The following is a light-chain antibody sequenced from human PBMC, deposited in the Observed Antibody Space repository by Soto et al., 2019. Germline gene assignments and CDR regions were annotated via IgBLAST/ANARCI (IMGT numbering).Light chain of an antibody. J-gene: IGKJ5*01. V-gene: IGKV3-11*01. Sequence: EIVFTQSPGTLSLSPGDRATLSFWASQSVSGYLAWYQQKLGQPPRLLIYDAFNRAAGIPARFSGSGSGTDFTLTISSLEPEDFAIYYCQHRSDWPITFGQGTRLDIK. CDR1: QSVSGY. CDR2: DAF. CDR3: QHRSDWPIT.